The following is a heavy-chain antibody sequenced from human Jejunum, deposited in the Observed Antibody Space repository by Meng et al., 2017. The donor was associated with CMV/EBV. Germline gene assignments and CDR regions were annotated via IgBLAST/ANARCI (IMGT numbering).Heavy chain of an antibody. D-gene: IGHD3-10*01. CDR1: SIRTYW. CDR2: IHHSGTT. J-gene: IGHJ5*02. V-gene: IGHV4-59*01. CDR3: ARDSYHYGSSTYNWFDP. Sequence: SIRTYWWSWIRQSPGKGLEWICYIHHSGTTNHNPSLRSRVIMSVDTSNNQFSLKLTSVTAADTAVYYCARDSYHYGSSTYNWFDPWGQGILVTVSS.